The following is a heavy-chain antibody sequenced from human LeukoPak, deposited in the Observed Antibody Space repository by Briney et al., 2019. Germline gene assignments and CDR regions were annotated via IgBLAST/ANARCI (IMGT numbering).Heavy chain of an antibody. D-gene: IGHD6-13*01. V-gene: IGHV3-9*01. CDR3: AKDIHSSSFYGMDV. J-gene: IGHJ6*02. Sequence: GGSLRLSCAASGFTFDDYAMHWVRQAPGKGLEWVSGISWNSGSIGYADSVKGRFTISRDNAKNSLYLQMNSLRAEDTALYYCAKDIHSSSFYGMDVWGQGTTVTVSS. CDR2: ISWNSGSI. CDR1: GFTFDDYA.